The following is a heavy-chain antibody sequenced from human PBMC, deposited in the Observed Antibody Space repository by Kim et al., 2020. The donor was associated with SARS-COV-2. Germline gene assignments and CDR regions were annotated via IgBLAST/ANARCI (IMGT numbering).Heavy chain of an antibody. CDR3: ASGFCYEF. D-gene: IGHD3-16*01. CDR2: IYSGGAT. V-gene: IGHV3-53*01. CDR1: GLSVSRYY. Sequence: GGSLRLSCAASGLSVSRYYMSWVRQAPGKGLEWVSLIYSGGATYYADSVKGRFTISRDNSKNTLFLQMNSLRAGDTAIYYCASGFCYEFWGQGTLVTVSS. J-gene: IGHJ4*02.